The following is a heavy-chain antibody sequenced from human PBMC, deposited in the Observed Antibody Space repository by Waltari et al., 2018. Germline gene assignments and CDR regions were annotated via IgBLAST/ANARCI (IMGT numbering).Heavy chain of an antibody. D-gene: IGHD3-22*01. CDR1: GFTFSSYA. J-gene: IGHJ4*02. CDR3: AKSNYYDSSGYYSPDYFDY. Sequence: EVQLLESGGGLVQPGGSLRLSCAASGFTFSSYAMSWARQAHGKGPEWVSAISGSGGSTYYADSVKGRFTISRDNSKNTLYLQMNSLRAEDTAVYYCAKSNYYDSSGYYSPDYFDYWGQGTLVTVSS. CDR2: ISGSGGST. V-gene: IGHV3-23*01.